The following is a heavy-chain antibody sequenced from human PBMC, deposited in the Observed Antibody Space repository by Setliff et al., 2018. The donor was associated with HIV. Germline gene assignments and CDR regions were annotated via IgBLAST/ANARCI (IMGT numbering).Heavy chain of an antibody. CDR2: VSAYNGNT. V-gene: IGHV1-18*04. J-gene: IGHJ6*02. Sequence: ASVKVSCKASGYTFNDYNIQWIRQAPGQGLEWMGWVSAYNGNTNYAQKLQGRVTMTTDTSTSTAYMELRSLRSDDTAVYYCARDRPYMFRGASPQYYYGMDVWGQGTTVTVSS. D-gene: IGHD3-10*02. CDR3: ARDRPYMFRGASPQYYYGMDV. CDR1: GYTFNDYN.